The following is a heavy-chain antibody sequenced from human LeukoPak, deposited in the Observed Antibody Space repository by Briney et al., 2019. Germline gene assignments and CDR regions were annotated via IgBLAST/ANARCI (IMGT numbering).Heavy chain of an antibody. CDR1: GFTFSNYA. Sequence: GGSLRLSCAASGFTFSNYAVNWVRQAPGKGPQWVSAISGSGDTTFYADSVKGRFTISRDNSKSTVYLQMNSLRAEDTALYYCAKTVIDTTYYDYWGQGTLVTVSS. D-gene: IGHD3-16*02. V-gene: IGHV3-23*01. CDR2: ISGSGDTT. J-gene: IGHJ4*02. CDR3: AKTVIDTTYYDY.